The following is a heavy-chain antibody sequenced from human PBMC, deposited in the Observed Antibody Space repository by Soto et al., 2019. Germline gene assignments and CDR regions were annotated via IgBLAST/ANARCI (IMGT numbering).Heavy chain of an antibody. CDR2: IYCSGST. D-gene: IGHD3-22*01. CDR3: ASPPRDSSGYYLDY. Sequence: SETLSLTCTVSGGSISSGDYYWSWIRQPPGKGLEWIGYIYCSGSTYYNPSLKSRVTISVDTSKNQFSLKLSSVTAADTAVYYCASPPRDSSGYYLDYWGQGTLVTVSS. CDR1: GGSISSGDYY. J-gene: IGHJ4*02. V-gene: IGHV4-30-4*01.